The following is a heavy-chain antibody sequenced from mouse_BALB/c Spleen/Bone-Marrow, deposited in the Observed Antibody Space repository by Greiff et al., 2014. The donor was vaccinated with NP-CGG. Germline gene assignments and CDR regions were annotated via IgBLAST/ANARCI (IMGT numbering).Heavy chain of an antibody. CDR3: ARGVDDYSWFAY. CDR1: GFTFSSYG. D-gene: IGHD2-3*01. J-gene: IGHJ3*01. V-gene: IGHV5-6-3*01. Sequence: EVQLQQSGGGLVQPGGSLKLSCTASGFTFSSYGLSWVRQTPDKRLESVATINRNGGTNSYPDSVKGRFTISRDNAKNTLYLQMSSLKSEDTALYYCARGVDDYSWFAYWGQGTLVTVSA. CDR2: INRNGGTN.